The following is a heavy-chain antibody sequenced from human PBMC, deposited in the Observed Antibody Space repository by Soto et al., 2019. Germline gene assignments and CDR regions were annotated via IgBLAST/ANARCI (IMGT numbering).Heavy chain of an antibody. CDR3: TRLYNNFKFDP. V-gene: IGHV3-73*01. CDR2: IKSKTNNYAT. Sequence: PGGSLRLSCALSGFTFSGSAMHWVRQASGKGLEWVVRIKSKTNNYATAYAASVKGRFTISRDDSKNTAYLQMNSLRTEDTAVYYCTRLYNNFKFDPWGQGTLVTVSS. D-gene: IGHD3-10*01. J-gene: IGHJ5*02. CDR1: GFTFSGSA.